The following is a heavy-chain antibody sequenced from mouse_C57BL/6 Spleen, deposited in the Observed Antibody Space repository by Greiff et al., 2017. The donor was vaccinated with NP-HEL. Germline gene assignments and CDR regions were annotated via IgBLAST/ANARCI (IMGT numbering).Heavy chain of an antibody. D-gene: IGHD1-1*01. Sequence: EAGGGLVQPKGSLKLSCAASGFTFNTYAMHWVRQAPGKGLEWVARIRSKSSNYATYYADSVKDRFTISRDDSQSMLYLQMNNLKTEDTAMYYCVRERGFTTVVRYAMDYWGQGTSVTVSS. CDR1: GFTFNTYA. CDR2: IRSKSSNYAT. J-gene: IGHJ4*01. CDR3: VRERGFTTVVRYAMDY. V-gene: IGHV10-3*01.